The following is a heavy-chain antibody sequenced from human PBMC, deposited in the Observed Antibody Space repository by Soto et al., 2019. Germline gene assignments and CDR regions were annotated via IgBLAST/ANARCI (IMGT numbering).Heavy chain of an antibody. CDR2: IHYSGTT. V-gene: IGHV4-39*01. J-gene: IGHJ5*02. CDR3: ARRPSWPCDDR. Sequence: SETLSLTCTVSGDSISRSDYYWAWIRQPPGKGLEWIGNIHYSGTTHYNPSLESRLSISVDTSRNQFSLQLRSVTAADAAVYYRARRPSWPCDDRWGRGTLVTVSS. CDR1: GDSISRSDYY.